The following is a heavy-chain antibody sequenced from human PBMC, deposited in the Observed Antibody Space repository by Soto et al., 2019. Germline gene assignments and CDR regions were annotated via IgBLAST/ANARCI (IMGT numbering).Heavy chain of an antibody. CDR2: INPSGGST. CDR1: GYTFTSYY. J-gene: IGHJ6*02. V-gene: IGHV1-46*01. D-gene: IGHD3-10*01. Sequence: ASVKVSCKASGYTFTSYYMHWVRQAPGQGLEWMGIINPSGGSTSYAQKFQGRVTITADESTSTAYMELSSLRSEDTAVYYCAACRFGELHHYYYYGMDVWGQGTTVTVSS. CDR3: AACRFGELHHYYYYGMDV.